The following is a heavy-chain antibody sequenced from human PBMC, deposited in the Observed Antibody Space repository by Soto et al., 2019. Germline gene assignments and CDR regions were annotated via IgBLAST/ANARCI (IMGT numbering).Heavy chain of an antibody. D-gene: IGHD2-2*01. CDR1: GGSFSGYY. CDR3: ARVVYCSSTSCYDYYYYYMDV. J-gene: IGHJ6*03. V-gene: IGHV4-34*01. Sequence: QVQLQQWGAGLLKPSETLSLTCAVYGGSFSGYYWSWIRQPPGKGLEWIGEVNHSGSTNYNPALKCRLPISVEPSKNQFSLKLSYVTAADTSVYYCARVVYCSSTSCYDYYYYYMDVWGKGTTVTVS. CDR2: VNHSGST.